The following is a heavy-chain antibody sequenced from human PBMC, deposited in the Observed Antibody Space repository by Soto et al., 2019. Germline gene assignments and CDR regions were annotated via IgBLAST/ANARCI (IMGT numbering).Heavy chain of an antibody. V-gene: IGHV1-46*01. Sequence: QVQLVQSGAEVVKPGASVKVSCRASGHTLTNYHMHWVRQAPGQGLDWLGLINPSGGTTVYAQKFQGRVIMTRDTSTSTVYLELRSLRSEDTAMYYCARDTGGGYQRFFDYWGQGTLVTVSS. CDR2: INPSGGTT. J-gene: IGHJ4*02. D-gene: IGHD1-26*01. CDR3: ARDTGGGYQRFFDY. CDR1: GHTLTNYH.